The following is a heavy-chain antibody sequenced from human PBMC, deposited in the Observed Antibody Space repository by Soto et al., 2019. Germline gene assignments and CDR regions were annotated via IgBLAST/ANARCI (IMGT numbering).Heavy chain of an antibody. CDR1: GGSFSGYY. CDR3: ARVTSIAAAGTLDY. V-gene: IGHV4-34*01. Sequence: QVRLQQWGAGLLKPSETLSLTCAVYGGSFSGYYWSWIRQPPGKGLEWIGEINHSGSTNYNPSLKSRVTISVDTSKNQFSLKLSSVTAADTAVYYCARVTSIAAAGTLDYWGQGTLVTVSS. D-gene: IGHD6-13*01. J-gene: IGHJ4*02. CDR2: INHSGST.